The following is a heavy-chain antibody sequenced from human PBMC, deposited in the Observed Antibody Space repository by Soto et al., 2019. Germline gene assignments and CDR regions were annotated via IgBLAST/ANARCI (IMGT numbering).Heavy chain of an antibody. V-gene: IGHV2-5*01. CDR2: IYWNDDK. CDR1: GFSLSTSGLG. J-gene: IGHJ4*02. D-gene: IGHD6-19*01. Sequence: QITLKESGPTLVRPTQTLTLTCTFSGFSLSTSGLGVGWIHQPPGKALEWLALIYWNDDKRYSPSLKARLTITTNTSKSQVVLTMTNMDPVDTAKYYCAHRPSGWYLFDYWGQGTLVTVSS. CDR3: AHRPSGWYLFDY.